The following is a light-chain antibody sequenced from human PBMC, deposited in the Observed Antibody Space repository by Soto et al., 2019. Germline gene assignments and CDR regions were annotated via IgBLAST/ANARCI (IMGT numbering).Light chain of an antibody. CDR1: QSVSSY. CDR3: QQRSNWPPGLT. Sequence: DIVLTQSPSTLSLSPGERATLSCRDSQSVSSYLAWYQQKPGQAPRLLIYDASNRATGIPARFSGSGSGTDFTLTISSLEPEDFAVYYCQQRSNWPPGLTFGGGTKVDIK. V-gene: IGKV3-11*01. CDR2: DAS. J-gene: IGKJ4*01.